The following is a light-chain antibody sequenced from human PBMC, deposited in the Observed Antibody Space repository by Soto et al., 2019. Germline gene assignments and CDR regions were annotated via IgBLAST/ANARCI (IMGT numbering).Light chain of an antibody. Sequence: DIQMTQSPSTLSASVGDGVTITCRASQSISTWLAWYQQKPGKATKLLIYDASTLESGVPSRFSGSGSGTEFTLNVSSLQPDDFATYYCQQYSIYWNTFGQGTKLEIK. CDR3: QQYSIYWNT. CDR1: QSISTW. J-gene: IGKJ2*01. CDR2: DAS. V-gene: IGKV1-5*01.